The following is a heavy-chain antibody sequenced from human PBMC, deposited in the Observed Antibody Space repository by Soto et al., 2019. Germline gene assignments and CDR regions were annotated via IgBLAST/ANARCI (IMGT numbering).Heavy chain of an antibody. D-gene: IGHD2-15*01. Sequence: QVQLVESGGGVVQPGRSLRLSCAASGFTFSSYAMHWVRQAPGKGLEWVAVISYDGSNKYYADSVKGRFTISRDNSKNALYLQLESLRAEDTAVYYCARRASFLGRGGSSYPTSGMVVWGKGTPVTVS. J-gene: IGHJ6*04. V-gene: IGHV3-30-3*01. CDR1: GFTFSSYA. CDR3: ARRASFLGRGGSSYPTSGMVV. CDR2: ISYDGSNK.